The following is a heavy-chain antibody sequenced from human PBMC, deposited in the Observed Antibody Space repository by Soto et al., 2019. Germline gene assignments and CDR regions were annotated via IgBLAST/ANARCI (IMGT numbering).Heavy chain of an antibody. CDR1: GFTFSSYS. V-gene: IGHV3-21*01. CDR3: ARNESSNIYGMDV. CDR2: ISSSSFSI. D-gene: IGHD6-6*01. J-gene: IGHJ6*02. Sequence: EVQLVGSGGGLVKPGGSLRLSCAASGFTFSSYSMNWVRQAPGKGLEWVSSISSSSFSINYADSVKGRFSISRDNAQNSLHLQMNNLRAEDTAVYYCARNESSNIYGMDVWGQGTTVTVSS.